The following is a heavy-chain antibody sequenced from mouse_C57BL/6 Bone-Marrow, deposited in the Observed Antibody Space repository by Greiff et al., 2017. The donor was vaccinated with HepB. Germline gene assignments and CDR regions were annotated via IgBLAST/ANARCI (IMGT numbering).Heavy chain of an antibody. Sequence: QVQLQQSGAELMKPGASVKLSCKASGYTFTGYWIEWVKQRPGHGLEWIGEILPGSGSTNYNEKFKGKATFTADTSSNTAYMQLSSLTTEDSAIYYCAAGITTVVELTGTLYYFDYWGQGTTLTVSS. V-gene: IGHV1-9*01. CDR1: GYTFTGYW. J-gene: IGHJ2*01. D-gene: IGHD1-1*01. CDR3: AAGITTVVELTGTLYYFDY. CDR2: ILPGSGST.